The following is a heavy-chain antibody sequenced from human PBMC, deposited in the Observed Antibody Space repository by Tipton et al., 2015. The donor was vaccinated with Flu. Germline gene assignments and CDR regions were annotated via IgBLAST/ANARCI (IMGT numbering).Heavy chain of an antibody. CDR2: ISKDGSQK. CDR3: AKGPDW. V-gene: IGHV3-30*18. D-gene: IGHD3-9*01. J-gene: IGHJ4*02. Sequence: SLRLSCAASGFTFSSYGMHWVRQAPGKGLEWVAVISKDGSQKYYADSVKGRFTISRDNSKNTLYLQMNSLRAEDTAVYYCAKGPDWWGQGSLVTVS. CDR1: GFTFSSYG.